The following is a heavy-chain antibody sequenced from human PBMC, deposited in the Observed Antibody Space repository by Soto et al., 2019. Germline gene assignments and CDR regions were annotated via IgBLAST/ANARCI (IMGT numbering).Heavy chain of an antibody. CDR1: GFTVSSNY. Sequence: EVQLVESGGGLVQPGGSLRLSCAASGFTVSSNYISWVRQAPGKGLEWVSVIYSGGSTYYADSVKGRFTISRDTSKNTLYLQMKSLRAEDTAVYYCARGDTQYYYCYYMDVWGKGHTVTVSS. J-gene: IGHJ6*03. CDR3: ARGDTQYYYCYYMDV. CDR2: IYSGGST. D-gene: IGHD5-18*01. V-gene: IGHV3-66*01.